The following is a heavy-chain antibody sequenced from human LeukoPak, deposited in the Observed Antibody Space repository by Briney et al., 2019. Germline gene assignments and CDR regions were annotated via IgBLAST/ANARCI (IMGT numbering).Heavy chain of an antibody. Sequence: SETLSLTCTVSGGSISSYYWSWIRQPPGKGLEWIGYIYTSGSTNYNPSLKSRVTISVDTSKNQFSLKLSSVTAADTAMYYCAGNNYDILTGYYTYYYYYYMDVWGKGTTVTVSS. CDR3: AGNNYDILTGYYTYYYYYYMDV. CDR1: GGSISSYY. J-gene: IGHJ6*03. V-gene: IGHV4-4*09. CDR2: IYTSGST. D-gene: IGHD3-9*01.